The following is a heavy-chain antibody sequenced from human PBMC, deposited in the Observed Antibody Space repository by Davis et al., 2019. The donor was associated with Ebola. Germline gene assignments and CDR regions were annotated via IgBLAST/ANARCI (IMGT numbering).Heavy chain of an antibody. CDR3: ARGRWQRFQDYFYSGMDV. CDR1: GGSFNIYY. V-gene: IGHV4-34*01. Sequence: GSLRLSCAVYGGSFNIYYWTWVRQAPGKGLEWIGEINHSGSTNYNMSLMSRVTLAVDAPKNQFSLRLNSVTAADTGMYYCARGRWQRFQDYFYSGMDVWAQGTSVTVSS. CDR2: INHSGST. J-gene: IGHJ6*02. D-gene: IGHD5-12*01.